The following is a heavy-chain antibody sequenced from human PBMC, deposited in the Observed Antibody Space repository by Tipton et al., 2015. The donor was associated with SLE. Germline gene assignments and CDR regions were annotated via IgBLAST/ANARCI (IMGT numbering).Heavy chain of an antibody. Sequence: TLSLTCTVSGDSISNSPYYWSWIRQPAGKGLEWIGRIYSRGSTNSNLSLKSRVTISADTSKNQFSLMLSSVTAADPAVYYCAREGAEKVRTSYYYYMDVWGKGTTVTISS. J-gene: IGHJ6*03. V-gene: IGHV4-61*02. CDR3: AREGAEKVRTSYYYYMDV. D-gene: IGHD3-10*01. CDR2: IYSRGST. CDR1: GDSISNSPYY.